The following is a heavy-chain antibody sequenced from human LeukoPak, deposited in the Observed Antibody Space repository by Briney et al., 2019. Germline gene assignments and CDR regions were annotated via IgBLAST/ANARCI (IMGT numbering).Heavy chain of an antibody. CDR3: AREGRYCTNGVCYT. CDR1: GGSISSYY. Sequence: SETLSLTCTVSGGSISSYYWSWIRQPPGKGLEWIGYIYYSGSTNYNPSLKSRVTISVDTSKNQFSLKLSSVTAADTAVYYCAREGRYCTNGVCYTWGQGTLVTVSS. D-gene: IGHD2-8*01. CDR2: IYYSGST. V-gene: IGHV4-59*12. J-gene: IGHJ4*02.